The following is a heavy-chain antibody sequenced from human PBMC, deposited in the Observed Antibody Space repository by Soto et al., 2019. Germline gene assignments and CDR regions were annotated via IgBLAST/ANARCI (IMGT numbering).Heavy chain of an antibody. CDR2: IYYSGST. Sequence: SETLSLTCTVSGGSISSYYWSWIRQPPGKGLEWIGYIYYSGSTNYNPSLKSRVTISVDTSKNQFSLKLSSVTAADTAVYYCARAKRGYCSGGSCYSVSAFDIWGQGTMVTVSS. D-gene: IGHD2-15*01. CDR3: ARAKRGYCSGGSCYSVSAFDI. V-gene: IGHV4-59*01. CDR1: GGSISSYY. J-gene: IGHJ3*02.